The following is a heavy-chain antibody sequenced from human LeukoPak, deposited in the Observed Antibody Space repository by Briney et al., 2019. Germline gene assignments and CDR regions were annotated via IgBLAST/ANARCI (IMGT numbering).Heavy chain of an antibody. CDR3: AKGYCISTSCYLDY. CDR2: ISLISGSI. Sequence: GGSLRLSCAASGFTFDDYAMHCVRQAPGKCLEWVSGISLISGSIGYADSVKGRFTISRDNAKNSLYLQMNRLRAEDMAFYYCAKGYCISTSCYLDYWGQGTLVTVSS. J-gene: IGHJ4*02. CDR1: GFTFDDYA. V-gene: IGHV3-9*03. D-gene: IGHD2-2*01.